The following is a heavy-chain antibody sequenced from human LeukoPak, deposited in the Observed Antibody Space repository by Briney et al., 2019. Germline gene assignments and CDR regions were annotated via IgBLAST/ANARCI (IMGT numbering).Heavy chain of an antibody. J-gene: IGHJ5*02. Sequence: GGSLRLSCAASGFTFSNFDMHWVRQAPGKGLEWVALIRYDGSKTYYGDSVKGRFTISRDSSKNTLYLQMNSLSAEDTAVYYCAKSPTPIVTGPNGFDPWGQGTLVTVSS. CDR2: IRYDGSKT. CDR3: AKSPTPIVTGPNGFDP. CDR1: GFTFSNFD. V-gene: IGHV3-30*02. D-gene: IGHD4-11*01.